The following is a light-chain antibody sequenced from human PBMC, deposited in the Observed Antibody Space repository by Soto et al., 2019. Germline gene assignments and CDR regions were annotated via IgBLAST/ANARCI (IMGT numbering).Light chain of an antibody. Sequence: ASVRDXVTITCRASQGIRNDLGWYQQKPGKAPKRLIYAASSLQSGVPSRFSGSGSGTEFPLTFTIPPPQHFPTYYRLQPHRYPWTFGQGTKVDI. V-gene: IGKV1-17*01. CDR3: LQPHRYPWT. J-gene: IGKJ1*01. CDR2: AAS. CDR1: QGIRND.